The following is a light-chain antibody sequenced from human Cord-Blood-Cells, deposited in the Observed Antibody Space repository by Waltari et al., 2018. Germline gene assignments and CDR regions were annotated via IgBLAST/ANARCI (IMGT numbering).Light chain of an antibody. CDR2: EGS. V-gene: IGLV2-23*01. J-gene: IGLJ3*02. Sequence: QSALTQPASVSGSPGQSITISCTGTRSAVGCYHLFSWYQQHPGKAPKLMIYEGSKRPSGVSNRFSGSKSGNTASLTISGLQAEDEADYYCCSYAGSSTWVFGGGTKLTVL. CDR3: CSYAGSSTWV. CDR1: RSAVGCYHL.